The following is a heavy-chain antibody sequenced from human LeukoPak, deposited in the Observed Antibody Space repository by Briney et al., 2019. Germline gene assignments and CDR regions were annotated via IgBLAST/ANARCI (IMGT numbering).Heavy chain of an antibody. CDR3: ARDQRGYCSGGSCYWDAFDI. V-gene: IGHV3-23*01. D-gene: IGHD2-15*01. J-gene: IGHJ3*02. Sequence: GGSLRLSCAASGFTFSSYAMHWVRQAPGKGLEWVSAISGSGGSTYYADSVKGRFTISRDNSKNTLYLQMNSLRAEDTAVYYCARDQRGYCSGGSCYWDAFDIWGQGTMVTVSS. CDR1: GFTFSSYA. CDR2: ISGSGGST.